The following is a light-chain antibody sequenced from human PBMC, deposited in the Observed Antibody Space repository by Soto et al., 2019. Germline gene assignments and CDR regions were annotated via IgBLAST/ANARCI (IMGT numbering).Light chain of an antibody. CDR3: SSYAGSNNPVV. CDR1: SSDVGGYNY. CDR2: EVS. Sequence: QSALTQPPSASGSPGQSVTICCTGTSSDVGGYNYVSWYQQHPGKAPKLMIYEVSKRPSGVPDRFSGSKSGNTASLTVSGLQAEDEADYYCSSYAGSNNPVVFGGGTKLTVL. J-gene: IGLJ2*01. V-gene: IGLV2-8*01.